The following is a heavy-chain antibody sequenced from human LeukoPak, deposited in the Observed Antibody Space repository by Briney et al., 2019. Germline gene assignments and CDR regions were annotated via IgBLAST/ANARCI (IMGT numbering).Heavy chain of an antibody. Sequence: SETLSLTCAVYGGSFSGYYWSWIRQPPGKGLEWIGEINHSGSTNYNPSLKSRVTISVDTSKNQFSLKLSSVTAADTAVYYCARARSDIVVVVAATPATTVDYWGQGILVTVSS. V-gene: IGHV4-34*01. J-gene: IGHJ4*02. CDR1: GGSFSGYY. CDR3: ARARSDIVVVVAATPATTVDY. D-gene: IGHD2-15*01. CDR2: INHSGST.